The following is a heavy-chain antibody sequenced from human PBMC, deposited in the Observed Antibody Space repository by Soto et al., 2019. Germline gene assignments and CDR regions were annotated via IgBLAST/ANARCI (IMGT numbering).Heavy chain of an antibody. V-gene: IGHV3-23*01. Sequence: EVQLLESGGGLVQPGGSLRLSCAASGFTFSSYAMSWVRQAPGKGLEWVSAISGSGGSTYYADSVKGRFTISRDNSKNTLYLQMNSLRADDTAVYYCAKASGLFGEFDYWGQGTLVTVSS. J-gene: IGHJ4*02. CDR1: GFTFSSYA. CDR2: ISGSGGST. CDR3: AKASGLFGEFDY. D-gene: IGHD3-10*02.